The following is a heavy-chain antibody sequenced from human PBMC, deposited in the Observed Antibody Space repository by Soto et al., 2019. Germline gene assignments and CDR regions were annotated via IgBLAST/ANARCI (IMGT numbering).Heavy chain of an antibody. CDR3: TRATFGVGMDL. CDR1: GFTYRSYD. D-gene: IGHD3-10*01. V-gene: IGHV3-13*01. CDR2: LGGAGAR. Sequence: GGSLRLSCAAFGFTYRSYDMHWVRHVPGKGLEWVSSLGGAGAREYAGSVRGRFTISRDNAKNSLYLQMDSLRVGDTAVYYCTRATFGVGMDLWGQGTPVTVYS. J-gene: IGHJ6*02.